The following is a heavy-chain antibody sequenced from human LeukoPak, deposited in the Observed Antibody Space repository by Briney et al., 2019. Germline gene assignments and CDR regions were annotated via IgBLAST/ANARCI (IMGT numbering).Heavy chain of an antibody. Sequence: SETLSLTCTLSGGSISTYYWSWIRQPPGKGLEWIGYIYHSGSTNYNPSLKSRVTISVDTPKNQFSLKLSSVTAADTAVYYCARGGGYASPIGYWGQGALVTVSS. CDR3: ARGGGYASPIGY. CDR2: IYHSGST. J-gene: IGHJ4*02. V-gene: IGHV4-59*01. D-gene: IGHD5-12*01. CDR1: GGSISTYY.